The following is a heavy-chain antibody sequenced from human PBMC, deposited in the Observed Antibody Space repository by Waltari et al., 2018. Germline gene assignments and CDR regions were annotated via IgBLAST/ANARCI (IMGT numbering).Heavy chain of an antibody. J-gene: IGHJ6*03. CDR3: ARGLAAAGSYYYMDV. CDR2: IYYSGRT. CDR1: GGSISSGGYY. V-gene: IGHV4-31*03. Sequence: QVQLQESGPGLVKPSQTLSLTCTVSGGSISSGGYYWSWLRQPPGKGLEWIGYIYYSGRTYYNPSLKSRVTISVDTSKNQFSLKLSSVTAADTAVYYCARGLAAAGSYYYMDVWGKGTTVTVSS. D-gene: IGHD6-13*01.